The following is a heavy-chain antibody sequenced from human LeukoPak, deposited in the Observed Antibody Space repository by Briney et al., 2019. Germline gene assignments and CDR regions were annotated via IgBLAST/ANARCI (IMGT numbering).Heavy chain of an antibody. CDR2: IYYSGST. CDR3: ARDRELERRGIDY. D-gene: IGHD1-1*01. Sequence: SETLSLTCTVSGGSISSSSYYWGWIRQPPGKGLEWIGSIYYSGSTYYNPSLKSRVTISVDTSKNQFSLKLSSVTAADTAVYYCARDRELERRGIDYWGQGTLVTVSS. V-gene: IGHV4-39*07. CDR1: GGSISSSSYY. J-gene: IGHJ4*02.